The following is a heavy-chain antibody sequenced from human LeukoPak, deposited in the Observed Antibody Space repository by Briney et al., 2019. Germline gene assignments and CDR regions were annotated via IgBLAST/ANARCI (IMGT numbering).Heavy chain of an antibody. J-gene: IGHJ4*02. CDR2: IKQDGSEK. V-gene: IGHV3-7*01. D-gene: IGHD3-3*01. Sequence: TGGSLRLSCAASGFTFSNYWMSWVRQAPGKGQEWVANIKQDGSEKYYVDSVKGRFTISRDNAKNSLYLQMNSLRAEDTAVYYCARRFFDYWGQGTLVTVSS. CDR3: ARRFFDY. CDR1: GFTFSNYW.